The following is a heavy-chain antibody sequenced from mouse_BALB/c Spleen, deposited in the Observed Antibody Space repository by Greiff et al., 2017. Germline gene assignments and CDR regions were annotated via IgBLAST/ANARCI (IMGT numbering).Heavy chain of an antibody. J-gene: IGHJ2*01. CDR3: ASSPGYDGYYLDY. D-gene: IGHD2-3*01. Sequence: EVMLVESGGDLVKPGGSLKLSCAASGFTFSSYGMSWVRQTPDKRLEWVATISSGGSYTYYPDSVKGRFTISRDNAKNTLYLQMSSLKSEDTAMYYCASSPGYDGYYLDYWGQGTTLTVSS. CDR1: GFTFSSYG. V-gene: IGHV5-6*01. CDR2: ISSGGSYT.